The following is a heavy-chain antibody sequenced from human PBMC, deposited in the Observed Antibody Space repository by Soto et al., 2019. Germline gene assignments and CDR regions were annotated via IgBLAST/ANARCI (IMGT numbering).Heavy chain of an antibody. CDR1: GYTFTSYA. Sequence: ASVKVSCKASGYTFTSYAMHWVRQAPGQRLEWMGWINAGNGNTKYSQKFQGRVTITRDTSASTAYMELSSLRSEDTAVYYCAREGNLHWGVPSDYWGQGTLVTVSS. D-gene: IGHD3-16*01. CDR2: INAGNGNT. J-gene: IGHJ4*02. V-gene: IGHV1-3*01. CDR3: AREGNLHWGVPSDY.